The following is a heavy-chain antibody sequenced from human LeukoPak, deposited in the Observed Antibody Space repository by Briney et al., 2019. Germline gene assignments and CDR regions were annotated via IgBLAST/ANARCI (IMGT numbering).Heavy chain of an antibody. D-gene: IGHD2-2*01. J-gene: IGHJ4*02. V-gene: IGHV4-4*07. CDR1: GGSISSYY. CDR2: IYTSGST. CDR3: ASTDCSSTSCPVDY. Sequence: PSETLSLTCTVSGGSISSYYWSWIRQPAGKGLEWIGRIYTSGSTNYNPSLKSRVTMSVDTSKNQFSLKLSSVIAADTAVYYCASTDCSSTSCPVDYWGQGTLVTVSS.